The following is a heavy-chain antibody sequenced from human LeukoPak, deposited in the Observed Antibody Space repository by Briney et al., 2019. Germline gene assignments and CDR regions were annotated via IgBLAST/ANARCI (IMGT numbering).Heavy chain of an antibody. Sequence: PGGSLRLSCAASAFTFSTYGMHWVRQAPGKGLEWVGRIKSKTDGGTTDYAAPVKGRFTISRDDSKNTLYLQMNSLKTEDTAVYYCTTDRTVMAYYFDYWGQGTLVTVSS. J-gene: IGHJ4*02. CDR2: IKSKTDGGTT. CDR1: AFTFSTYG. CDR3: TTDRTVMAYYFDY. D-gene: IGHD2-8*01. V-gene: IGHV3-15*01.